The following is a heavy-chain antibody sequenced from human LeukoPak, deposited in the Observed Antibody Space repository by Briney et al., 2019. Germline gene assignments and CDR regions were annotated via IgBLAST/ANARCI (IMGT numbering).Heavy chain of an antibody. CDR3: ATTPTQYYFDY. Sequence: GASVKVSCKASGGTFSSYAISWVRQAPGQGLEWMGGIIPIFGTANYAQKFQGRVTITADESTSTAYMELSSLRSEDTAVYYCATTPTQYYFDYWGQGTLVTVSS. D-gene: IGHD2-15*01. CDR1: GGTFSSYA. V-gene: IGHV1-69*13. J-gene: IGHJ4*02. CDR2: IIPIFGTA.